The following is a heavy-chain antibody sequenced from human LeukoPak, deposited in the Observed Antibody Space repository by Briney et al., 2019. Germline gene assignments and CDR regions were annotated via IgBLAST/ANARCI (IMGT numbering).Heavy chain of an antibody. Sequence: GGSLRLSCAAPGFTFSSYAMHWVRQAPGKGLEWVAVISYDGSNKYYADSVKGRFTISRDNSKNTLYLQMNSLRAEDTAVYYCAREGCSSTSCSYFDYWGQGTLVTVSS. V-gene: IGHV3-30*04. D-gene: IGHD2-2*01. CDR1: GFTFSSYA. CDR2: ISYDGSNK. CDR3: AREGCSSTSCSYFDY. J-gene: IGHJ4*02.